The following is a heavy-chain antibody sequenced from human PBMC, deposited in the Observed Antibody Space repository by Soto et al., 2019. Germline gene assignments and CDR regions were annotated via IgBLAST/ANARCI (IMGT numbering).Heavy chain of an antibody. CDR3: ARATVTTRGKFDY. CDR1: GGSISSYY. J-gene: IGHJ4*02. V-gene: IGHV4-59*08. D-gene: IGHD4-17*01. CDR2: IYYSGST. Sequence: QVQLQESGPGLVKPSETLSLTCTVSGGSISSYYWSWIRQPPGKGLEWYGYIYYSGSTNYNPSLKSRVTISVDTSKNQFTLKLSSVTAADTAVYYCARATVTTRGKFDYWGQGTLVTVSS.